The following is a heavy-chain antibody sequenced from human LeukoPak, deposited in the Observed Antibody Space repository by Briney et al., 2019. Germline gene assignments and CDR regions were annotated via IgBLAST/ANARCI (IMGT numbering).Heavy chain of an antibody. Sequence: PGRSLRLSCAASGFTFSSYAMHWVRQAPGKGLEWVAVIWYDGSNKYYADSVKGRFTISRDNSKNTLYLQMNSLRAEDTAVYYCARDGVAYCGGDCYPHDYWGQGTLVTVSS. CDR2: IWYDGSNK. CDR1: GFTFSSYA. D-gene: IGHD2-21*02. V-gene: IGHV3-33*08. CDR3: ARDGVAYCGGDCYPHDY. J-gene: IGHJ4*02.